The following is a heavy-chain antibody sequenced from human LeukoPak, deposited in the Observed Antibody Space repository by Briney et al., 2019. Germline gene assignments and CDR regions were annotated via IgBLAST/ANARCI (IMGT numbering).Heavy chain of an antibody. J-gene: IGHJ4*02. V-gene: IGHV4-34*01. CDR1: GGSFSGYY. D-gene: IGHD2/OR15-2a*01. CDR2: INHSGST. CDR3: ARHPILFDF. Sequence: SETLSLTCAVYGGSFSGYYWSWIRQPPGKGLEWIGEINHSGSTNYNPSLKSRVTISVDTSKNQFSLNLSSVTAADTAVYYCARHPILFDFWGQGILVTVSS.